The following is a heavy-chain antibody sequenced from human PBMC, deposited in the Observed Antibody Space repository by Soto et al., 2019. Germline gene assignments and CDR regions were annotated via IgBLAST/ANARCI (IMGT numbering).Heavy chain of an antibody. V-gene: IGHV3-7*01. CDR3: ANLWFGETPVGY. CDR2: IKQDGSEK. J-gene: IGHJ4*02. Sequence: EVQLVESGGGLVQPGGSLRLSCAASGFTFSSYWMSWVRQAPGKGLERVANIKQDGSEKYYVDSVKGRFTISRDNAKNSLYLQMNSLRAEDTAVYYCANLWFGETPVGYWGQGTLVTVSS. D-gene: IGHD3-10*01. CDR1: GFTFSSYW.